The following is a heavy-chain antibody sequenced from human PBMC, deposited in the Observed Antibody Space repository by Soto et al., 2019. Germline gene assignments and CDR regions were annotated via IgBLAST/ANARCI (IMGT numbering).Heavy chain of an antibody. CDR2: ISYDGSNK. D-gene: IGHD2-2*01. CDR1: GFTFSSYG. J-gene: IGHJ6*01. CDR3: ANVPAIVLRPAAMNHCYGMDV. Sequence: QVQLVESGGGVVQPGRSLRLSCAASGFTFSSYGMHWVRQAPGKGLEWVAVISYDGSNKYYADSVKGRFTISRDNSKNTLYLLMNSLRPDDTAVYYCANVPAIVLRPAAMNHCYGMDVWGQGTKVTVS. V-gene: IGHV3-30*18.